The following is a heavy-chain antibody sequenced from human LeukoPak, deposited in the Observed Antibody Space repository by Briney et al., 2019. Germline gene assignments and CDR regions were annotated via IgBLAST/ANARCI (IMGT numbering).Heavy chain of an antibody. V-gene: IGHV3-15*01. D-gene: IGHD2-8*01. CDR1: GFTFSNAW. Sequence: GGSLRLSCAASGFTFSNAWMSWVRQAPGKGLEWVGRIKSKTDGGTTDYAAPVKGRFTISRDDSKNTLYLQMNSLKTEDTAVYYCTTDRVRQYYYYYMDVWGKGPRSPSP. J-gene: IGHJ6*03. CDR3: TTDRVRQYYYYYMDV. CDR2: IKSKTDGGTT.